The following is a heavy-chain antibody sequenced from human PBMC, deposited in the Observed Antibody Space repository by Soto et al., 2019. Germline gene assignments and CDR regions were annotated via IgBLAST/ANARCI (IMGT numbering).Heavy chain of an antibody. Sequence: WETLSLTCAVYGGSFSGYYWSWIRQPPGKGLEWIGEINHSGSTNYSPSLKSRVTISVDTSRNQFSLKLSSVTAADTAVYYCATVDSGYDYLGGFYPWGQRTLVPVSS. CDR3: ATVDSGYDYLGGFYP. J-gene: IGHJ5*02. CDR1: GGSFSGYY. V-gene: IGHV4-34*01. CDR2: INHSGST. D-gene: IGHD5-12*01.